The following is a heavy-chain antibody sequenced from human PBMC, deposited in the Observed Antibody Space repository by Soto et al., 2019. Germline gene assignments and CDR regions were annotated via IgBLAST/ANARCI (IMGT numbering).Heavy chain of an antibody. D-gene: IGHD3-22*01. Sequence: EVQLMESGGGLVKPGGSLRLSCAASGLTFSSYSMNWVRQAPGKGLEWVSSITSSSSYIYYADSVKGRFTISRDNAKNSLYLQMNSLRAQDTAVYYCARDVYYYDSSTYWAYWGQGTLVTVSS. J-gene: IGHJ4*02. CDR3: ARDVYYYDSSTYWAY. V-gene: IGHV3-21*02. CDR2: ITSSSSYI. CDR1: GLTFSSYS.